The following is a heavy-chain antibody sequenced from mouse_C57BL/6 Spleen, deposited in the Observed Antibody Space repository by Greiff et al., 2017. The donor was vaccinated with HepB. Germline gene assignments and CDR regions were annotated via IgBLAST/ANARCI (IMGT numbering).Heavy chain of an antibody. CDR3: ARRGGGMYYDYDDLFAY. J-gene: IGHJ3*01. Sequence: VQLQQSGAELVKPGASVKISCKASGYAFSSYWMNWVKQRPGKGLEWIGQIYPGDGDTNYNGKFKGKATLTADKSSSTAYMQLSSLTSEDSAVYFCARRGGGMYYDYDDLFAYWGQGTLVTVSA. CDR2: IYPGDGDT. V-gene: IGHV1-80*01. CDR1: GYAFSSYW. D-gene: IGHD2-4*01.